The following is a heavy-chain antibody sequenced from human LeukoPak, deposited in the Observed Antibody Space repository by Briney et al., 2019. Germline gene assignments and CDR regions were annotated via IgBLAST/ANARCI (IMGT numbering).Heavy chain of an antibody. Sequence: GESLKISCKGSGYSFTIYWIAWVRQMPGKGLEWMGSIYPGDSETRYSPSFQGQVTISADKSISTAYLQWSSLKASDTAIYYCASMATVTTFGYFDYWGRGTLVTVSS. CDR3: ASMATVTTFGYFDY. D-gene: IGHD4-17*01. CDR1: GYSFTIYW. V-gene: IGHV5-51*01. CDR2: IYPGDSET. J-gene: IGHJ4*02.